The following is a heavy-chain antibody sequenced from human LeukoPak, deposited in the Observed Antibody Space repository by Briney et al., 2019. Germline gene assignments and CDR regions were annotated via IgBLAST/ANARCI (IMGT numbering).Heavy chain of an antibody. CDR2: IIPIFGTA. CDR1: GGTFSSYA. Sequence: SVKVSCKASGGTFSSYAISWVRQAPGQGLEWMGMIIPIFGTANYAQKFQGRVTITTDESTSTAYMELSSLRSEDTAVYYCASEANNYYYDSSGYIFDYWGQGTLVTVSS. J-gene: IGHJ4*02. D-gene: IGHD3-22*01. V-gene: IGHV1-69*05. CDR3: ASEANNYYYDSSGYIFDY.